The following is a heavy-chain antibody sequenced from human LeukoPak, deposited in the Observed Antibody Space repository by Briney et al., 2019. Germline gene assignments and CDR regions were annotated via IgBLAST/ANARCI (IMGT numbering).Heavy chain of an antibody. CDR1: GYTFTGYY. V-gene: IGHV1-2*02. CDR3: ARDRRYDILTGYYPLDEYGMDV. CDR2: ISPNSGGT. Sequence: GASVKVSCKASGYTFTGYYMHWVRQAPGQGLEWMGWISPNSGGTNYAQKFQGRVTMTRDTSISTAYMELSRLRSDDTAVYYCARDRRYDILTGYYPLDEYGMDVWGQGTTVTVSS. J-gene: IGHJ6*02. D-gene: IGHD3-9*01.